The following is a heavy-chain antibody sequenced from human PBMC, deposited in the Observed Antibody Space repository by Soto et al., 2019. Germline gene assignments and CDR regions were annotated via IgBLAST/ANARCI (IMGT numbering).Heavy chain of an antibody. Sequence: EVQLVESGGGLVQPGGSLRLSCAASGFTVSSNYMSWVRQAPGKGLEWVSVIYSGGSTYYADSVKGRFTISRDNSKNTXDLQMNSLRAEDTAVYYCARDGYDSSGYYPEYFQHWGQGTLVTVSS. CDR3: ARDGYDSSGYYPEYFQH. V-gene: IGHV3-66*01. D-gene: IGHD3-22*01. CDR2: IYSGGST. J-gene: IGHJ1*01. CDR1: GFTVSSNY.